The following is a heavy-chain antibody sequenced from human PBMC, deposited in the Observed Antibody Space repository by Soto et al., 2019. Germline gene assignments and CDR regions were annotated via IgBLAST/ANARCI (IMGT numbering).Heavy chain of an antibody. CDR2: ITGSTGTT. V-gene: IGHV3-23*01. CDR1: GFSLSDYA. Sequence: GGSLRLSCVASGFSLSDYAVNWVSQAPGKGLEWVSEITGSTGTTYYADSVRGRFIISRDNSQNTLHLQMNSLRPEDTAVYYCAKDTSSSPYYMDVWGKGTTVTVSS. D-gene: IGHD2-2*01. J-gene: IGHJ6*03. CDR3: AKDTSSSPYYMDV.